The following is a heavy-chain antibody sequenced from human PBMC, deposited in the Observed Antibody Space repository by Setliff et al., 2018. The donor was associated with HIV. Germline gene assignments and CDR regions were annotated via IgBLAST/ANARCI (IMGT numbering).Heavy chain of an antibody. J-gene: IGHJ6*02. Sequence: SETLSLTCTVSGGSISGDFWTWIRQSAGKGLEWIGRIQGNGDTTYNPSLKSRVTISRDTAKNEFSVKLTSVTAADTAVYYCARESPDGLDVWGQGTTVTVSS. CDR3: ARESPDGLDV. CDR2: IQGNGDT. CDR1: GGSISGDF. V-gene: IGHV4-4*07.